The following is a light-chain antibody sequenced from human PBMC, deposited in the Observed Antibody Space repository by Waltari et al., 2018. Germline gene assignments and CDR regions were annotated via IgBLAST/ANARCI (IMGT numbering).Light chain of an antibody. CDR3: QQYGSSPLMYT. CDR2: GAS. CDR1: QSVSSSY. J-gene: IGKJ2*01. V-gene: IGKV3-20*01. Sequence: EIVLTQSPGTLSLSPGERATLSCRASQSVSSSYLAWYQQKPGQAPRLLLYGASSRATGIPDRFSGSGSGTDFTLTISRLEPEDFAVYYCQQYGSSPLMYTFGQGTKLEIK.